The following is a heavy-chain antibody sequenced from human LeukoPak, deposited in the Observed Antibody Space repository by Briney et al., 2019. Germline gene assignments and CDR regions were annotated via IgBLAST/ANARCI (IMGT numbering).Heavy chain of an antibody. CDR1: GFTFDDYA. V-gene: IGHV3-43*02. CDR2: ISGDGGST. CDR3: AKDIGGYSYAADY. D-gene: IGHD5-18*01. Sequence: PGGSLRLSCAASGFTFDDYARHWGRQAPGKGREWVSLISGDGGSTSYPDSVKGRFTISRDNSKNSLYLQMNSLRTEDTALYYCAKDIGGYSYAADYWGQGTLVTVSS. J-gene: IGHJ4*02.